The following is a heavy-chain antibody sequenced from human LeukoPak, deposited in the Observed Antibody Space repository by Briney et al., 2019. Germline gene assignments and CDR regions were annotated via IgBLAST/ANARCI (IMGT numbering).Heavy chain of an antibody. V-gene: IGHV3-30*18. CDR1: GFTFSRCG. Sequence: HPGGSLRLSCAASGFTFSRCGMHWVRQAPGRELEWLAVFSYDGINKHYTDSVKGRFTISRDNSKNTLSLQMNSLRPEDTGVYYCVKEADSGAYRTSDYWGQGTLVTVSS. J-gene: IGHJ4*02. CDR2: FSYDGINK. D-gene: IGHD6-19*01. CDR3: VKEADSGAYRTSDY.